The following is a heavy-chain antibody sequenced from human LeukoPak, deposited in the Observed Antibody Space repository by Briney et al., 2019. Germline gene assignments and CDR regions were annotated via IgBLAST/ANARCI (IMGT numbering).Heavy chain of an antibody. V-gene: IGHV4-59*01. D-gene: IGHD2-15*01. CDR2: IYYSGST. CDR1: GGSISSYY. Sequence: PSETLSLTCTVSGGSISSYYWSRIRQPPGKGLEWIGYIYYSGSTNYNPSLKSRVTISVDTSKNQFSLKLSSVTAADTAVYYCARRLYCSGGSCPIPYYYYYMDVWGKGTTVTVSS. CDR3: ARRLYCSGGSCPIPYYYYYMDV. J-gene: IGHJ6*03.